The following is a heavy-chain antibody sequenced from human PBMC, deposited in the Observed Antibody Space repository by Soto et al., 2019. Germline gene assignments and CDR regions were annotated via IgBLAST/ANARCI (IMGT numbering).Heavy chain of an antibody. J-gene: IGHJ3*02. CDR3: AISDYYDSSGYYFGAFDI. V-gene: IGHV1-18*01. CDR2: ISAYNGNT. D-gene: IGHD3-22*01. CDR1: GYTFTSYG. Sequence: QAQLVQSGAEVKEPGASVKVSCKASGYTFTSYGISWVRQAPGQGLEWMGWISAYNGNTNYAQKLQGRVTMTTDTSTSTAYMELRSLRSDDTAMYYCAISDYYDSSGYYFGAFDIWGQGTMVTVSS.